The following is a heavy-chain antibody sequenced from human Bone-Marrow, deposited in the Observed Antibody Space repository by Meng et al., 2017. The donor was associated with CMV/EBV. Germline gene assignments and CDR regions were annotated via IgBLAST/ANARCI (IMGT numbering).Heavy chain of an antibody. J-gene: IGHJ3*02. Sequence: SVKVSCKASGGTFSSYAISWVRQAPGQGLEWVGGIIPMLHMSTYAQKFQGRVTITADKSTTTAYMELSSLRSEDTAVYYCATARLPTIFGVVYDAFDIWGQGTMVTVSS. D-gene: IGHD3-3*01. CDR2: IIPMLHMS. CDR1: GGTFSSYA. V-gene: IGHV1-69*10. CDR3: ATARLPTIFGVVYDAFDI.